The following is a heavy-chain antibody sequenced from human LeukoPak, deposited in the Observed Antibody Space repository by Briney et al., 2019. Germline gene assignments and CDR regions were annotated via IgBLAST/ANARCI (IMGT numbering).Heavy chain of an antibody. CDR2: IYYSGST. CDR1: GGSISSYY. Sequence: RPSETLSLTCTVSGGSISSYYWSWIRQPPGKGLEWIGYIYYSGSTNYNPSLKSRVTISVDTSKNQFSLKLNSVTAADTAVYYCAKSDGYGLVDIWGQGAMVTVSS. V-gene: IGHV4-59*12. J-gene: IGHJ3*02. D-gene: IGHD3-10*01. CDR3: AKSDGYGLVDI.